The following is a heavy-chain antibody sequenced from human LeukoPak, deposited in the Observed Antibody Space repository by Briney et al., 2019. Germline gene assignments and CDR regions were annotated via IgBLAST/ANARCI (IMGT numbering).Heavy chain of an antibody. D-gene: IGHD6-19*01. CDR2: IDNYSGDT. CDR1: GYTFTSIG. Sequence: ASVKVSCKGSGYTFTSIGLSWVRQAPGQGLEWMGWIDNYSGDTDYAQNFQGRVTMTTDTTMSTAYMELRSLRSDDTAVYYCARDYSIRVAASSYGMDVWGQGTTVTVSS. CDR3: ARDYSIRVAASSYGMDV. V-gene: IGHV1-18*01. J-gene: IGHJ6*02.